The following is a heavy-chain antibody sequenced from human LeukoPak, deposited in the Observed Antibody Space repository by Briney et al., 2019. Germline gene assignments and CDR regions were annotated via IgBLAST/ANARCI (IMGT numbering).Heavy chain of an antibody. Sequence: SETLSLTCTVSGGSISSYYWSWIRQPPGKGLEWIGYIYYSGSTNYNPSPKSRVTISVDTSKNQFSLKLSSVTAADTAVYYCASVSYYYYGMDVWGKGTTVTVSS. CDR1: GGSISSYY. V-gene: IGHV4-59*01. CDR3: ASVSYYYYGMDV. CDR2: IYYSGST. J-gene: IGHJ6*04.